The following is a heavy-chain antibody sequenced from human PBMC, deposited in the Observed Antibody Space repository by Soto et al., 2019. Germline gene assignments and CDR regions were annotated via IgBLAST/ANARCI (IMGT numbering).Heavy chain of an antibody. J-gene: IGHJ2*01. CDR2: IYHSGST. Sequence: QVQLQESGPGLVKPSGTLSLTCAVSGGSISSSNWWSWVRQPPGKGLEWIGEIYHSGSTNYNPSLKSRVTISVDKSKNQFSLKLSSVTAADTAVYYCARKETNWNPGGPHWYFDLWGRGTLVTVSS. V-gene: IGHV4-4*02. CDR1: GGSISSSNW. D-gene: IGHD1-20*01. CDR3: ARKETNWNPGGPHWYFDL.